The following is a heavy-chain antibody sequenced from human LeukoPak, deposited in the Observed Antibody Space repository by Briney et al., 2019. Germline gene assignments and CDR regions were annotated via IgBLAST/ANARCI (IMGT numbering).Heavy chain of an antibody. J-gene: IGHJ1*01. CDR3: ARGGYSSTLYGRYQH. D-gene: IGHD6-13*01. V-gene: IGHV3-21*01. CDR1: GFTFSSYS. Sequence: GGSLRLSCAASGFTFSSYSMNWVRQAPGKVLKWVSSISSSSTYIYYADSVKGRFTISRDNAKNSLYLQMNSLRAEDTAVYYCARGGYSSTLYGRYQHWGQGTLVTVSP. CDR2: ISSSSTYI.